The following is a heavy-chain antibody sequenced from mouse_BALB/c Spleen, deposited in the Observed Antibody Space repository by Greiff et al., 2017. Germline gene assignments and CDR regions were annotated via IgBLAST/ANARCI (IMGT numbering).Heavy chain of an antibody. J-gene: IGHJ4*01. CDR2: IRNKTNGYTT. Sequence: EVQVVESGGGLVQPGGSLRLSCATSGFTFTDYYMSWVRQPPGKALEWLGFIRNKTNGYTTEYSASVKGRFTISRDNSQSILYLQMNTLRAEDIATYYCARDRDDYDAIDYWGQGTSVTVSS. CDR1: GFTFTDYY. CDR3: ARDRDDYDAIDY. V-gene: IGHV7-3*02.